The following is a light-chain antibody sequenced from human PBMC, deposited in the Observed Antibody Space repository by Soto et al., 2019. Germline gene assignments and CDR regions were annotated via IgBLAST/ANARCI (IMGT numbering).Light chain of an antibody. CDR1: QSVSSSY. Sequence: EIVWTQSPGTLSVSPGERATLSCRASQSVSSSYLAWYQQKPGQAPRLLIYGASSRATGIPDRFSGSGSGTDFTLTISRLEPEDFAVYYCQQYGSSPALTLGGGTKV. J-gene: IGKJ4*01. CDR3: QQYGSSPALT. V-gene: IGKV3-20*01. CDR2: GAS.